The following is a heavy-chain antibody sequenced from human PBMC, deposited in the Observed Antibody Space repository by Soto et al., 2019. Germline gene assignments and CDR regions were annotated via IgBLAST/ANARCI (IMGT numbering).Heavy chain of an antibody. D-gene: IGHD1-20*01. CDR3: ARDFNWNRTGPWVFDP. CDR2: IYYSGST. J-gene: IGHJ5*02. CDR1: GGSISSYY. Sequence: SETLSLTCTVSGGSISSYYWSWIRQPPGKGLEWIGYIYYSGSTNYNPSLKSQVTISVDTSKNQFSLKLSSVTAADTAVYYCARDFNWNRTGPWVFDPWGQGTLVTVSS. V-gene: IGHV4-59*01.